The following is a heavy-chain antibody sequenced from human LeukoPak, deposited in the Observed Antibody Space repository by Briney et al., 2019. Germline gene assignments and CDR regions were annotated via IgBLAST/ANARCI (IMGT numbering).Heavy chain of an antibody. Sequence: GGSLRLSCAASGFTFSSYGMHWVRQAPGKGLEWVAAISNNGGYTYYADSVQGRFTISRDNSKSTLCLQMNSLRAEDTAVYYCAKQLGYCSDGSCYFPYWGQGTLVTVSS. D-gene: IGHD2-15*01. CDR1: GFTFSSYG. CDR3: AKQLGYCSDGSCYFPY. J-gene: IGHJ4*02. V-gene: IGHV3-23*01. CDR2: ISNNGGYT.